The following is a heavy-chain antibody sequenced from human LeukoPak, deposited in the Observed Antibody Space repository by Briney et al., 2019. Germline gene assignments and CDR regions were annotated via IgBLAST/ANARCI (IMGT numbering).Heavy chain of an antibody. J-gene: IGHJ4*02. V-gene: IGHV1-46*01. CDR3: AREGVEDSFDY. D-gene: IGHD2-21*01. CDR2: INPSGGST. CDR1: GYTFTSYD. Sequence: ASVKVSCKASGYTFTSYDINWVRQAPGQGLEWMGIINPSGGSTSYAQKFQGRVTMTRDMSTSTVYMELSSLRSEDTAVYYCAREGVEDSFDYWGQGTLVTVSS.